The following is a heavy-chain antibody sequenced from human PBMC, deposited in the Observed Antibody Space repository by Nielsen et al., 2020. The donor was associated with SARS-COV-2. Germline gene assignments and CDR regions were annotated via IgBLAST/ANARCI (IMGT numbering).Heavy chain of an antibody. J-gene: IGHJ5*02. V-gene: IGHV3-9*01. D-gene: IGHD6-19*01. Sequence: SLKISCAASGFTFDDYAMHWVRQAPGKDLEWVSGISWNSGSIGYADSVKGRFTISRDNAKNSLYLQMNSLRAEDTALYYCAKDIEQWLLVDGYRRFDPWGQGTLVTVSS. CDR1: GFTFDDYA. CDR3: AKDIEQWLLVDGYRRFDP. CDR2: ISWNSGSI.